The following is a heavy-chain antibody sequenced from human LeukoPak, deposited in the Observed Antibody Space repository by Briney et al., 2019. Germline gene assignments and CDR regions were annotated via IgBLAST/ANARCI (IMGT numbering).Heavy chain of an antibody. CDR2: IKSESDGGTT. CDR3: TTLWFGESTFVNP. Sequence: GGSLRLSCAASGFSFNNAWMSWVRQARGKGLEWVGRIKSESDGGTTDYAAPVKGRFTISRDDSKNTLYLQMNSLKTDDTAVYYCTTLWFGESTFVNPWGQGTLVTVSS. CDR1: GFSFNNAW. J-gene: IGHJ5*02. D-gene: IGHD3-10*01. V-gene: IGHV3-15*01.